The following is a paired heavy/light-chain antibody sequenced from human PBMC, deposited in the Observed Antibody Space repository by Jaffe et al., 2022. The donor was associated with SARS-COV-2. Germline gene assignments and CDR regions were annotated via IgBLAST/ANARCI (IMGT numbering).Heavy chain of an antibody. D-gene: IGHD5-18*01. V-gene: IGHV1-69*08. CDR1: GGIFSSYT. CDR3: ARENPPALDTTMVYWFDY. Sequence: QVQLVQSGAEVKKPGSSVKVSCKASGGIFSSYTISWVRQAPGQGLEWMGRFIPIVEIANYAQKFQGRATITADKSTSTAYMELSRLRFEDTAVYYCARENPPALDTTMVYWFDYWGQGTLVTVSS. J-gene: IGHJ4*02. CDR2: FIPIVEIA.
Light chain of an antibody. Sequence: EIVMTQSPATLSVSPGERATLSCRASQSVSSNLAWYQQKPGQAPRLLIYGASSRATGIPARFSGSGSGTEFTLTISSLQSEDFAVYYCQQYNNWPSTFGQGTKLEIK. CDR3: QQYNNWPST. CDR2: GAS. V-gene: IGKV3-15*01. J-gene: IGKJ2*02. CDR1: QSVSSN.